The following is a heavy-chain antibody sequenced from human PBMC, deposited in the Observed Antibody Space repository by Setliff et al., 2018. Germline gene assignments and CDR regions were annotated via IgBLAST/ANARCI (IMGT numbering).Heavy chain of an antibody. J-gene: IGHJ4*02. V-gene: IGHV4-39*07. Sequence: NPSETLSLTCTVSGGSISSSSYYWGWIRQPPGKGLEWIGSIYYSGSTYYNPSLKSRVTISVDTSKNQFSLKLSSVTAADTAVYCCARRISYYNFWSGYYDYWGQGTLVTVSS. CDR2: IYYSGST. CDR1: GGSISSSSYY. D-gene: IGHD3-3*01. CDR3: ARRISYYNFWSGYYDY.